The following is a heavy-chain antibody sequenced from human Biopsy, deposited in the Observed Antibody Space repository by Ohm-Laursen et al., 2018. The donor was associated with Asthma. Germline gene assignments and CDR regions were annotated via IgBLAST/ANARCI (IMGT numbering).Heavy chain of an antibody. D-gene: IGHD2-8*01. V-gene: IGHV1-46*02. CDR3: ARARETTNYGDSDFDI. CDR2: INPSGAGT. CDR1: GFSFDNYF. J-gene: IGHJ4*02. Sequence: GSSVKVSCNASGFSFDNYFMHWVRQAPGQGLEWMGIINPSGAGTGYAEKFRGRLIVTRDASTRTAFMDLRSLRSDDTAIYFCARARETTNYGDSDFDIWGQGTLITVS.